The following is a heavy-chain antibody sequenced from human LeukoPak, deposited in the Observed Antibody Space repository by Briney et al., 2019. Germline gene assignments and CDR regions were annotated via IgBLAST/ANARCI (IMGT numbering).Heavy chain of an antibody. CDR1: GDSISSSTCN. Sequence: SETLSLTCKVSGDSISSSTCNWSWIRQPPGKGLEWIGYISQSGNSYFTPSLKSRATISVDRSKNHFSLTLISVTAADTAVYFCARDQVDYDIPDHFDYWGKGTLVTVSS. CDR3: ARDQVDYDIPDHFDY. CDR2: ISQSGNS. V-gene: IGHV4-30-2*01. D-gene: IGHD3-22*01. J-gene: IGHJ4*02.